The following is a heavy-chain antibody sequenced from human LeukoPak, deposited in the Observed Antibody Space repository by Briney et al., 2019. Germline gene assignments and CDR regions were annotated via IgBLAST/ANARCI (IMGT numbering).Heavy chain of an antibody. Sequence: GRSLRLSCAASGSTFSSYGMHWVRQAPGKGLEWVAVISYDGSNKYYADSVKGRFTISRDNSKNTLYLQMNSLRAEDTAVYYCAKQVRGVITYYFDYWGQGTLVTVSS. CDR3: AKQVRGVITYYFDY. V-gene: IGHV3-30*18. J-gene: IGHJ4*02. CDR1: GSTFSSYG. D-gene: IGHD3-10*01. CDR2: ISYDGSNK.